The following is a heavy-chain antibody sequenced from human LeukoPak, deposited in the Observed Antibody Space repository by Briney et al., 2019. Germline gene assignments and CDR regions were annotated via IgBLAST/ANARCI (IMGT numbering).Heavy chain of an antibody. CDR2: INPNSGGT. V-gene: IGHV1-2*02. Sequence: ASVKVSCKASGYTFTGYYMHWVRQAPGQGLEWMGWINPNSGGTNYAQKFQGRVTMTRDTSISTAYMELSGLRSDDTAVYYCARAPGLWFGEAYDAFDIWGQGTMVTVSS. D-gene: IGHD3-10*01. CDR1: GYTFTGYY. J-gene: IGHJ3*02. CDR3: ARAPGLWFGEAYDAFDI.